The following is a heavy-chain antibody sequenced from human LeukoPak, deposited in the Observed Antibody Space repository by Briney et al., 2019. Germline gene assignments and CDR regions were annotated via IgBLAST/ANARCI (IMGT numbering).Heavy chain of an antibody. D-gene: IGHD3-3*02. Sequence: PGGSLRLSCAASGFTFSSYWMSWVRQAPGKGLEWVANIKQDGSEKYYVDSVKGRFTISRDNAKNSLYLQMNSLRAEDTAVYYCARDSLLDYYYGMDVWGQGTTVTVSS. J-gene: IGHJ6*02. CDR3: ARDSLLDYYYGMDV. CDR1: GFTFSSYW. V-gene: IGHV3-7*01. CDR2: IKQDGSEK.